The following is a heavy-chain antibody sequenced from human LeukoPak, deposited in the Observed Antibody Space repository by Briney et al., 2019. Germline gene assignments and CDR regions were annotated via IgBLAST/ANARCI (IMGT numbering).Heavy chain of an antibody. D-gene: IGHD3-10*01. J-gene: IGHJ5*02. CDR2: INHSGST. CDR1: GGSFSGYY. Sequence: PSETLSLTCAVYGGSFSGYYWSWIRQPPGKGLEWIGEINHSGSTNYNPSLKSRVTISVDTSKNQFSLKLSSVTAADTAVYYCARHVNARNYYGSGSYSPNWFDPWGQGTLVTVSS. V-gene: IGHV4-34*01. CDR3: ARHVNARNYYGSGSYSPNWFDP.